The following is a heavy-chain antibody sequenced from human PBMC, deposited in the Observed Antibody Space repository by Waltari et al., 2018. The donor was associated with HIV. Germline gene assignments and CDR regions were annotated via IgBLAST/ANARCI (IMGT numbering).Heavy chain of an antibody. D-gene: IGHD3-10*01. CDR3: TRQLYRGGEVAY. CDR2: IYPRDSET. CDR1: GYSFPGYW. Sequence: EVQLLQSGAEVKKPGESLNISCKGSGYSFPGYWIGWVRKKPGKGLEWMGIIYPRDSETRLSPSFQGQVTISADKSIDTAYLHWTSLKASDTAIYYCTRQLYRGGEVAYWGQGTLVTVSS. V-gene: IGHV5-51*01. J-gene: IGHJ4*02.